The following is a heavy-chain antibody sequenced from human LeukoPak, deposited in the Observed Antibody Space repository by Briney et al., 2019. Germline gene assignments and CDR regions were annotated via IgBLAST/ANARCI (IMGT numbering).Heavy chain of an antibody. J-gene: IGHJ6*02. CDR2: ISSSSSYI. V-gene: IGHV3-21*01. CDR3: ARDWGYCSGGSCYGMDV. D-gene: IGHD2-15*01. CDR1: GFTFSSYS. Sequence: GGSLRLSCAASGFTFSSYSMNWVRQAPGRGLEWVSSISSSSSYIYYADSVKGRFTISRDNAKNSLYLQMNSLRAEDTAVYYCARDWGYCSGGSCYGMDVWGQGTTVTVSS.